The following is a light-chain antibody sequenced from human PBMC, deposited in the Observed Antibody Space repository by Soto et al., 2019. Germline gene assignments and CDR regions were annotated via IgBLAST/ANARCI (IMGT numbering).Light chain of an antibody. J-gene: IGLJ1*01. Sequence: QSVLTQPASVSGSPGQSIAISCTGTFSDVGGYDYVSWYQQHPDKAPKLMIYEVTKRPSGVSNRFSGSKSGNTASLTISGLQPEDEADYYCRSHTSGSTRVFGSGTDVTVL. CDR2: EVT. CDR1: FSDVGGYDY. CDR3: RSHTSGSTRV. V-gene: IGLV2-14*01.